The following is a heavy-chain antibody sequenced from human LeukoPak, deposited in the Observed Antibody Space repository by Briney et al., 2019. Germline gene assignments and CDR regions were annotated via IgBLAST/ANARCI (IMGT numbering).Heavy chain of an antibody. CDR2: INPNSGGT. CDR1: GYTFTGYY. D-gene: IGHD3-9*01. J-gene: IGHJ5*02. CDR3: ARDTPYYDILTGYLPLRFDP. V-gene: IGHV1-2*02. Sequence: ASVKVSCKASGYTFTGYYMHWVRQAPGQGLEWMGWINPNSGGTNYAQKFQGRVTMTRDTSISTAYMELSRLRSDDTAVYYCARDTPYYDILTGYLPLRFDPWGQGTPVTVSS.